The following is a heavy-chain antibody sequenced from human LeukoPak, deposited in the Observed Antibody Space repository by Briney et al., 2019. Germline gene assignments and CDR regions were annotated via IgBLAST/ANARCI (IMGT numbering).Heavy chain of an antibody. D-gene: IGHD3-22*01. CDR3: ARDRYYYDSSARYFDY. V-gene: IGHV4-4*07. CDR1: GGSISSYY. Sequence: PSETLSLTCTVSGGSISSYYWSWIRQPAGKGLEWIGRIYTSGSTNYNPSLKSRVTMSVDTSKNQFSLKLSSVTAADTAVYYCARDRYYYDSSARYFDYWGQGTLVPSPQ. J-gene: IGHJ4*02. CDR2: IYTSGST.